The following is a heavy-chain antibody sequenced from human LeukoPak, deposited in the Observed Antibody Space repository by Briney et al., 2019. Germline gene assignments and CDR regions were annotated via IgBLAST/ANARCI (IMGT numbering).Heavy chain of an antibody. D-gene: IGHD5-18*01. J-gene: IGHJ4*02. Sequence: GGSLRLSCVFSGFTFSSHAMSWVRQAPGKGLEWVSSLSGSGGSTYYADSVKGRFTISRDNSKNTLYLQMNSLRVEDTAVYYCAXDPHTGYSFXYWGQGTXVTVS. CDR2: LSGSGGST. CDR3: AXDPHTGYSFXY. CDR1: GFTFSSHA. V-gene: IGHV3-23*01.